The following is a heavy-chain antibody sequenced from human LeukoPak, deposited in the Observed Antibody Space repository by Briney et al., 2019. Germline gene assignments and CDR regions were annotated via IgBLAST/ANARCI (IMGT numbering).Heavy chain of an antibody. CDR1: GFTFSTYA. Sequence: PGGSLRLSCAASGFTFSTYAMSWVRQATGKGLEWVSYISSSGSTIYYADSVKGRFTISRDNAKNSLYLQMNSLRAEDTAVYYCARHDYGDYELDYWGQGTLVTVSS. V-gene: IGHV3-48*03. J-gene: IGHJ4*02. D-gene: IGHD4-17*01. CDR2: ISSSGSTI. CDR3: ARHDYGDYELDY.